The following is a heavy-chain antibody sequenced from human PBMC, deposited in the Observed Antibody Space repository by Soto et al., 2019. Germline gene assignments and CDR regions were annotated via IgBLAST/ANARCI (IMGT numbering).Heavy chain of an antibody. CDR1: GFTFSSYG. V-gene: IGHV3-33*01. J-gene: IGHJ4*02. D-gene: IGHD6-6*01. CDR2: IWYDGSNK. Sequence: GGSLRLSCAASGFTFSSYGMHWVRQAPGKGLEWVAVIWYDGSNKYYADSVKGRFTISRDNSKNTLYLQMNSLRAEDTAVYYCAREGTLYSSSSGPFDYWGQGTLVTVSS. CDR3: AREGTLYSSSSGPFDY.